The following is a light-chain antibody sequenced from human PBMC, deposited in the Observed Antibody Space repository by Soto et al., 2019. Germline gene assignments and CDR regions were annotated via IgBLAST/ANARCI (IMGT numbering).Light chain of an antibody. CDR3: QQYYSYPHT. CDR2: AAS. Sequence: AIRMTQSPSSFSASTGDRVTITCRASQGISSYLAWYQQKPGKAPKHLIYAASTLQSGVPSRFSGSGSGTDFTLTISCLQSEDFATYYCQQYYSYPHTFGQGTKLEIK. V-gene: IGKV1-8*01. CDR1: QGISSY. J-gene: IGKJ2*01.